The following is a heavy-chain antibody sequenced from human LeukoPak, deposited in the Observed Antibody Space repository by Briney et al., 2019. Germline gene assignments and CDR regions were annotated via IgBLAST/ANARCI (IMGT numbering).Heavy chain of an antibody. J-gene: IGHJ4*02. CDR1: GFTFDDYA. CDR3: AKDPSWRYGSGSYWES. D-gene: IGHD3-10*01. Sequence: GGSLRLSCVASGFTFDDYAMQWVRQAPGKGLEWVSGISWNSGSIGYADSVKGRFTISRDNAKNSLYLQMNSLRVEDTALYYCAKDPSWRYGSGSYWESWGQGTLVTVSS. CDR2: ISWNSGSI. V-gene: IGHV3-9*01.